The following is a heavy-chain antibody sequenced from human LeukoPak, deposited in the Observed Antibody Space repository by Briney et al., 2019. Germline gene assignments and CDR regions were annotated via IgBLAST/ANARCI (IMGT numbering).Heavy chain of an antibody. D-gene: IGHD2-15*01. J-gene: IGHJ5*01. CDR2: TYYRSKLYN. V-gene: IGHV6-1*01. Sequence: SQTLSLTCALSGDSVSTNIAAWHWIRQSPSRGLEWLGRTYYRSKLYNDYALSVKSLTSMNADTSKNQGSLQVNSATPEDTAVYYCAREYCSGGTCSPNDPFDSWGQGTLVTVSS. CDR1: GDSVSTNIAA. CDR3: AREYCSGGTCSPNDPFDS.